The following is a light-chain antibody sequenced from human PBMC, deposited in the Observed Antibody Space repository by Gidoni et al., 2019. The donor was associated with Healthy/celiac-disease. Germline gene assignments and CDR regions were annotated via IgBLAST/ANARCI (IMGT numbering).Light chain of an antibody. V-gene: IGLV2-8*01. J-gene: IGLJ2*01. CDR1: SSDVGGYNY. CDR3: SSYACSNNLV. Sequence: QSALTQPPSASGSPGQSVTISCTGTSSDVGGYNYVSWYQQHPGKASKLMIYEVSKRPSGVPDRFSCSKSGNTASLTVSGLQAEDEADYYCSSYACSNNLVFGGGTKLTVL. CDR2: EVS.